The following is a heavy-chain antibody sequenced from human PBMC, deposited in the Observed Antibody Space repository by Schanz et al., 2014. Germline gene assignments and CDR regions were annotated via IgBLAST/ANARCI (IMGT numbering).Heavy chain of an antibody. CDR1: GFTFSNYA. CDR2: ISGSGGST. J-gene: IGHJ4*02. V-gene: IGHV3-23*04. Sequence: VQLVESGGGLVQPGGSLRLSCAASGFTFSNYAMSWVRQAPGKGLEWVSAISGSGGSTYYADSVKGRFTISRDNSKNTLYLQMNSLRTEDTAVYYCASPSGYSDYGTYFDFWGQGTLVTVSS. CDR3: ASPSGYSDYGTYFDF. D-gene: IGHD5-12*01.